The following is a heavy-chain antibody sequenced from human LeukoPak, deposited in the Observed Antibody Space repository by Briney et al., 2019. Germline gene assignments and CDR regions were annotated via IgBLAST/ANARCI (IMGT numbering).Heavy chain of an antibody. D-gene: IGHD5-18*01. J-gene: IGHJ6*02. CDR1: GDRVSSDSAA. CDR3: ARDLHVDTRGIDV. CDR2: TYYRSKWCH. Sequence: TSQTLSLTCAISGDRVSSDSAAWNCIRQSPSSCLEWPGRTYYRSKWCHDYALSVQGRITINPDTSKNQFSLLLNSVTPEDTALYYCARDLHVDTRGIDVWGQGTTVIVSS. V-gene: IGHV6-1*01.